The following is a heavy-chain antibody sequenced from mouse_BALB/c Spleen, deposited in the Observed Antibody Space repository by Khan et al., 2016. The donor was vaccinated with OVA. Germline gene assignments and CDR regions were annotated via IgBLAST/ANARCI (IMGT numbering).Heavy chain of an antibody. CDR2: ISYSGST. Sequence: EVQLLETGPGLVKPSQSLSLTCTVTGYSITSDYAWNWIRQFPGNKLEWMGYISYSGSTSYNPSLKSRISITRDTSKNQFFLQLNSVTTEDTATYYCARYYDYHYYAMDYWGQGTSVTVSS. D-gene: IGHD2-4*01. V-gene: IGHV3-2*02. CDR3: ARYYDYHYYAMDY. J-gene: IGHJ4*01. CDR1: GYSITSDYA.